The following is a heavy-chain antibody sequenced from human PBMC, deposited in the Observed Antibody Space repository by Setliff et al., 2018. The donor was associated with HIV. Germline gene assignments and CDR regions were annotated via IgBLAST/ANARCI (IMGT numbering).Heavy chain of an antibody. CDR3: ARDEEYYYGSGSYNNEKRSAFDI. Sequence: ETLSLTCGVSGVSISTSNWWSWVRQPPGRGLEWIGDIYYSGNTNYNPSLKSRVTISVDKSKNQFSLKLRSVTAADTAVYYCARDEEYYYGSGSYNNEKRSAFDIWGQGTMVTVSS. J-gene: IGHJ3*02. V-gene: IGHV4-4*02. CDR2: IYYSGNT. D-gene: IGHD3-10*01. CDR1: GVSISTSNW.